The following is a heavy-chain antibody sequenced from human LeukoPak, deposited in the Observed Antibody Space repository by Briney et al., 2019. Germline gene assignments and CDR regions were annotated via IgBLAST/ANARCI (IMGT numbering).Heavy chain of an antibody. Sequence: PGESLKISCAASGFTFTSFSFNWVRQAPGKGLEWVSSINTVATYIYYADSVRGRFTISRDNAKNSVYLQMDSLRAEDTGVYYCARLRRNGDSGGFYYYYDYWGQGTLVTVSS. J-gene: IGHJ4*02. CDR1: GFTFTSFS. CDR3: ARLRRNGDSGGFYYYYDY. CDR2: INTVATYI. D-gene: IGHD3-22*01. V-gene: IGHV3-21*01.